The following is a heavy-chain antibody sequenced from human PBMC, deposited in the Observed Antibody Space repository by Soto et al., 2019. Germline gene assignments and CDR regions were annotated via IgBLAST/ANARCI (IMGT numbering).Heavy chain of an antibody. CDR2: ISYDGSNK. V-gene: IGHV3-30-3*01. J-gene: IGHJ6*02. CDR1: GCTFSSYA. D-gene: IGHD2-2*01. CDR3: ASSYCISTSCYAFYYYGMDV. Sequence: GGSLRLSWAAAGCTFSSYARRWVRQAPGKGLEWVAVISYDGSNKYYADSVKGRFTISRDNSKNTLYLQMNSLRAEDTAVYYCASSYCISTSCYAFYYYGMDVWGQGTTVTVSS.